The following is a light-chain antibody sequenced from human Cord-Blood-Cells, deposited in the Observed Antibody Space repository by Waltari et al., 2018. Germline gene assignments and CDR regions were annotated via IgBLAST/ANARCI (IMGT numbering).Light chain of an antibody. CDR3: QQYNNWPPYS. J-gene: IGKJ2*03. V-gene: IGKV3-15*01. Sequence: EIVMTQSPATLSVSPGERATLPCRASQSVSSNLAWYQQNPGQAPRLLIYGASTRATGIPARFSGSGSWTEFTLTISILQSEDFAVYYCQQYNNWPPYSFGQVTKLEIK. CDR1: QSVSSN. CDR2: GAS.